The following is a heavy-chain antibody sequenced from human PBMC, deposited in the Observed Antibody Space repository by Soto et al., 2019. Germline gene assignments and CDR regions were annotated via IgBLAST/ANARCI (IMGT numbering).Heavy chain of an antibody. J-gene: IGHJ6*02. CDR3: ARVSQLENGYYGMDV. CDR2: IDPTDSYP. Sequence: EVQLVQSGAEVKKPGESLRISCKGSGYSFTSYWSSWVRQMPGTGLEWMGRIDPTDSYPNYSPPFQGHVTISADKSITTAHLQWTSLQASDTAMYYCARVSQLENGYYGMDVWGQGHTVTVSS. CDR1: GYSFTSYW. V-gene: IGHV5-10-1*03. D-gene: IGHD1-1*01.